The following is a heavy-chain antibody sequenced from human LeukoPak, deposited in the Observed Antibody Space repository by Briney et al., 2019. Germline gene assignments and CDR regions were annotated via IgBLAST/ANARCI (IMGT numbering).Heavy chain of an antibody. CDR3: ARGGFSGSFYKFS. V-gene: IGHV3-74*01. D-gene: IGHD6-25*01. CDR2: ISKDGSIT. Sequence: GGSLRLSCVASGFTFTDSWMHWVRHAPGKGPEWLSRISKDGSITVYADSAEGRFTVSRDNAKNFVYLEVTSLRREDTAVYYCARGGFSGSFYKFSWGQGTLVTVAS. J-gene: IGHJ4*02. CDR1: GFTFTDSW.